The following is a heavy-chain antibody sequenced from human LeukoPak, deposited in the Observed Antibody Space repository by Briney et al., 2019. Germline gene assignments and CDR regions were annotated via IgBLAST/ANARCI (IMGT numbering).Heavy chain of an antibody. J-gene: IGHJ5*02. V-gene: IGHV4-59*08. Sequence: PSETLSLTCTVSGGSISSYYWSWIRQPPGKGLEWIGYIYYSGSTYYNPSLKSRVTISVDTSKNQFSLKLSSVTAADTAVYYCARPAGGAYGDYVSNWFDPWGQGTLVTVSS. CDR3: ARPAGGAYGDYVSNWFDP. D-gene: IGHD4-17*01. CDR1: GGSISSYY. CDR2: IYYSGST.